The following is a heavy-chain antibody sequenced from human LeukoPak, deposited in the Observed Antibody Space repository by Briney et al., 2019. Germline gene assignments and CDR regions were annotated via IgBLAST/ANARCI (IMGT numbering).Heavy chain of an antibody. Sequence: GGSLRLSCAASGFTFSSYSMNWVRQAPGKGLGWVSSISSSSSYIYYTDSVKGRFTISRDNAKNSLYLQMSSLRAEDTAVYYCARDDKIWFGEFDAFDIWGQGTMVTVSS. CDR2: ISSSSSYI. V-gene: IGHV3-21*01. D-gene: IGHD3-10*01. CDR3: ARDDKIWFGEFDAFDI. J-gene: IGHJ3*02. CDR1: GFTFSSYS.